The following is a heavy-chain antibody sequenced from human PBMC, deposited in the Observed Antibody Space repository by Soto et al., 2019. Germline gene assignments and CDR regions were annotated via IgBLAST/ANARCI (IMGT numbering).Heavy chain of an antibody. D-gene: IGHD6-19*01. J-gene: IGHJ4*02. CDR2: ISASGGST. Sequence: PGGSLRLSCAAPGFTFSSYAMSWVRQAPGKGLEWVSDISASGGSTNYADSVKGRFTISRDNSKNTLYLQMNSLRAEDTALYYCAKDLAHYSSGWLGFDYWGQGTLFSVSS. CDR3: AKDLAHYSSGWLGFDY. V-gene: IGHV3-23*01. CDR1: GFTFSSYA.